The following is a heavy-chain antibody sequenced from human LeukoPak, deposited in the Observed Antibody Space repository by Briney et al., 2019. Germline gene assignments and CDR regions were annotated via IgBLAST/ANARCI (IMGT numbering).Heavy chain of an antibody. D-gene: IGHD4-23*01. CDR1: GGSISSYY. J-gene: IGHJ3*02. CDR3: ARGGTAVIAPYAFDI. V-gene: IGHV4-59*01. CDR2: IYYSGSN. Sequence: KPSETLSLTCTVSGGSISSYYWSWIRQPPGKGLEWIGYIYYSGSNNYNPSVKSRVAMSVDTSKKQFSLKLSSLTAADTAVYYCARGGTAVIAPYAFDIWGQGTMVTVSS.